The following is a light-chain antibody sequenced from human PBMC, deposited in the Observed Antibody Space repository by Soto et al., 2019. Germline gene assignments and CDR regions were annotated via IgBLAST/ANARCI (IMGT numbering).Light chain of an antibody. J-gene: IGKJ3*01. CDR1: QDIITY. CDR2: DAS. V-gene: IGKV1-39*01. Sequence: DIQLTQSPSSLSASVGDSVTITCRASQDIITYLTWYQHKPGRAPKLLVYDASSLNSGVPSRIRGSGGGREFTLTISRLQPEDVATYYCQQTYRTPLFSFGPGTTVDLK. CDR3: QQTYRTPLFS.